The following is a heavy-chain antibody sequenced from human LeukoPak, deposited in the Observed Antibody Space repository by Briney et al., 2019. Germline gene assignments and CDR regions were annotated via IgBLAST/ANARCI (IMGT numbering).Heavy chain of an antibody. D-gene: IGHD5-18*01. CDR2: TSGSGVST. J-gene: IGHJ4*02. CDR1: RFTFSNYV. CDR3: ATSIRGGYRVFDY. V-gene: IGHV3-23*01. Sequence: PGGSLRLSCAASRFTFSNYVMSWVRQAPGKGLEWVSSTSGSGVSTYYADSVKGRFIISRDNPRNTLYLQMDSLRAEDTAVYYCATSIRGGYRVFDYWGQGTLVTVSS.